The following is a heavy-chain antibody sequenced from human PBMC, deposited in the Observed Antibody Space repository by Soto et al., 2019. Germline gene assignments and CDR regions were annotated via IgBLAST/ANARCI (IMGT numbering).Heavy chain of an antibody. CDR3: ARVGQQLVRYWFDP. CDR2: INHSGST. V-gene: IGHV4-34*01. Sequence: SETLSLTCAVYGGSFSGYYWSWIRQPPGKGLEWIGKINHSGSTNYNPSLKSRVTISVDTSKNQFSLKLSSVTAADTAVYYCARVGQQLVRYWFDPWGQGTLVTVSS. CDR1: GGSFSGYY. D-gene: IGHD6-13*01. J-gene: IGHJ5*02.